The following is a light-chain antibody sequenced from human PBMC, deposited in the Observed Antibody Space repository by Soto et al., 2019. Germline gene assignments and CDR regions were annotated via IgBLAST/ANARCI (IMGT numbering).Light chain of an antibody. CDR2: GAS. Sequence: EIVMTQSPGTLSVSPGERATLSCRASQSVSSNLAWYQQKPGQAPRLLIHGASTRATGIPARFSGSGSGTEFTLTMSSLQSEDFAVYYCQQYNKWPLTFGGGTKVEIK. J-gene: IGKJ4*01. CDR3: QQYNKWPLT. CDR1: QSVSSN. V-gene: IGKV3D-15*01.